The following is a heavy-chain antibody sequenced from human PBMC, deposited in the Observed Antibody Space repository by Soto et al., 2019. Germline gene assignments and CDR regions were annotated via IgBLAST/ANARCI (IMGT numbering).Heavy chain of an antibody. CDR1: GGPVSGDDLY. Sequence: SETLSLTCVVSGGPVSGDDLYWSWIRHLPGKGLEWIANVYHTGTTYYNPSLKSRVTISVDTSKNQFSLKLSSVTAADTAVYYCARSLRSDSSGYYYVNWFDPWGQGTLVTVSS. V-gene: IGHV4-30-4*08. J-gene: IGHJ5*02. D-gene: IGHD3-22*01. CDR2: VYHTGTT. CDR3: ARSLRSDSSGYYYVNWFDP.